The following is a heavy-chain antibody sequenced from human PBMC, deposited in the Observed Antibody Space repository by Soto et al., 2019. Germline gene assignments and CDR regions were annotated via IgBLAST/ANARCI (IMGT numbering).Heavy chain of an antibody. CDR2: IYYSGST. CDR1: HGSISSSSYS. Sequence: SAPLCITSTVSHGSISSSSYSWEWIRQPPGKGLEWIGSIYYSGSTYYNPSLKSRVTISVDTSKNQFSLKLSSVTAADTAVYYCARRIGGYDSRGYEPYHFDYWGQGTLVS. CDR3: ARRIGGYDSRGYEPYHFDY. V-gene: IGHV4-39*01. J-gene: IGHJ4*02. D-gene: IGHD3-22*01.